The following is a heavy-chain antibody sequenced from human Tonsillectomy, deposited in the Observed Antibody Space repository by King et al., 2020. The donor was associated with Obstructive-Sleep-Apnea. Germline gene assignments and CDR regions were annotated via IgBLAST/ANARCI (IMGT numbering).Heavy chain of an antibody. Sequence: VQLVESGGGLVQAGGSLRLSCADSGFTFSSYAMNWVRQAPGKGLEWVSAVSASGGCTYYADSVKGRFTISRDNSKNTLYLQMNSLRAEDTAVYYCAKDSGYSSSWPYYYFGLDVWGQGTTVTVSS. J-gene: IGHJ6*02. CDR2: VSASGGCT. CDR3: AKDSGYSSSWPYYYFGLDV. D-gene: IGHD6-13*01. CDR1: GFTFSSYA. V-gene: IGHV3-23*04.